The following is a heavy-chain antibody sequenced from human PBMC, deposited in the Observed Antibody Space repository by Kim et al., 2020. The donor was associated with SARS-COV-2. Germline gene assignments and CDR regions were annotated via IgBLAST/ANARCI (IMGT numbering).Heavy chain of an antibody. CDR1: GGSISSYY. CDR3: ARSYYDILTGYFSFDY. Sequence: SETLSLTCTVSGGSISSYYWSWIRQPPGKGLEWIGYIYYSGSTNYNPSLKSRVTISVDTSKNQFSLKLSSVTAADTAVYYCARSYYDILTGYFSFDYWGQGTLVTVSS. CDR2: IYYSGST. D-gene: IGHD3-9*01. J-gene: IGHJ4*02. V-gene: IGHV4-59*08.